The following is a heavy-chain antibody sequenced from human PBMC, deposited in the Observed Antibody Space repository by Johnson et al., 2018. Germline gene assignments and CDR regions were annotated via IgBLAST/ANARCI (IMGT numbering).Heavy chain of an antibody. Sequence: QVQLVESGGGVVQPGRSLRLSCAASGLIFSNYGMHWVRQAPGKGLEWVAIIWSDGSHKEYSESLKGRFTISRDNSKNTLYLQMNSRRAEDTAVYYCARGSSSAYYPHLDYWGQGTLVTGSS. CDR2: IWSDGSHK. CDR3: ARGSSSAYYPHLDY. V-gene: IGHV3-33*01. J-gene: IGHJ4*02. CDR1: GLIFSNYG. D-gene: IGHD3-22*01.